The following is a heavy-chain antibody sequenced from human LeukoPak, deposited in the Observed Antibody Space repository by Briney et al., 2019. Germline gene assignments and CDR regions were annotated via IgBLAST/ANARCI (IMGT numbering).Heavy chain of an antibody. CDR2: INTYSANT. Sequence: GASVKVSCKASGYTFTSYDINWVRQAPGRGLEWMGWINTYSANTNYAQEFQDRVIMTTDTSTSTDYMELRSLRSDDTAVYYCAREGGIARPPYLYYYIDVWGKGTTVTVSS. CDR3: AREGGIARPPYLYYYIDV. CDR1: GYTFTSYD. J-gene: IGHJ6*03. V-gene: IGHV1-18*01. D-gene: IGHD6-6*01.